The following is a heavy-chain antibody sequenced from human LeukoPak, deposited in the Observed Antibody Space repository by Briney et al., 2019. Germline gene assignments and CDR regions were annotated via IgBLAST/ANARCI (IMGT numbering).Heavy chain of an antibody. CDR1: GFTFSSYS. CDR2: ISSSSSYI. Sequence: GGSLRLSCAASGFTFSSYSMNWVRQAPGKGLEWVSSISSSSSYIYYADSVKGRFTISRDNAKNSLYLQMNSLRAEDTAVYYCARDTTPYNWKGNDMDVWGQGTTVTVSS. J-gene: IGHJ6*02. V-gene: IGHV3-21*01. CDR3: ARDTTPYNWKGNDMDV. D-gene: IGHD1-1*01.